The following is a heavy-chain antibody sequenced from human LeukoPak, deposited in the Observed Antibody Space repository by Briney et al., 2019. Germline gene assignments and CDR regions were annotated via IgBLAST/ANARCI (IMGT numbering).Heavy chain of an antibody. Sequence: GGSLRLSCAASGFTFSNYGMIWVRQAPGKGLEWVSTIGGSGASTYYADSVKGRFTISRDNSKNTLYLQMNSLRDEDTAVYYCAKDVGGIAAPDAFDIWGQGTMVTVSS. D-gene: IGHD6-13*01. CDR1: GFTFSNYG. J-gene: IGHJ3*02. V-gene: IGHV3-23*01. CDR2: IGGSGAST. CDR3: AKDVGGIAAPDAFDI.